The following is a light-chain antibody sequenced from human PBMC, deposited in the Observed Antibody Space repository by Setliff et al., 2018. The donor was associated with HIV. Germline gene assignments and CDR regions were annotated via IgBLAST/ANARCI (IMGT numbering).Light chain of an antibody. J-gene: IGLJ3*02. CDR1: SSDVGDYNR. V-gene: IGLV2-18*02. CDR3: SSYTSGSTWV. CDR2: EVN. Sequence: QSVLTQPPSVSGSPGQSVTISCTGTSSDVGDYNRVSWYQQPPGTAPKLIIYEVNNRPSGVPDRFSGSKAGNTASLTISGLQAEDEADYYCSSYTSGSTWVFGGGTK.